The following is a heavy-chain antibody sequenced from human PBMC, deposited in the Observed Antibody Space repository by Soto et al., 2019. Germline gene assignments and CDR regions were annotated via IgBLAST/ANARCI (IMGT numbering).Heavy chain of an antibody. D-gene: IGHD3-22*01. Sequence: SETLSLTCAVSGGSISSYYWSWIRQPPGKGLEWIGYIYYSGSTNYNPSLKSRVTISVDTSKNQFSLKLSSVTAADTAVYYCARDTMTGTEFHPWGEGTLVTVSS. CDR2: IYYSGST. J-gene: IGHJ5*02. V-gene: IGHV4-59*01. CDR1: GGSISSYY. CDR3: ARDTMTGTEFHP.